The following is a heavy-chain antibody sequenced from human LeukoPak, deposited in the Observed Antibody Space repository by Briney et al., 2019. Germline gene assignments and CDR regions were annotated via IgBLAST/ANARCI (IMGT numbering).Heavy chain of an antibody. Sequence: GGSLRLSCAASGFTFSSYAMHWVRQAPGKGLEWVAVISYDGSNKYYADSVKGRFTISRDNSKITLYLQMNSLRAEDTAVYYCARDSEVGANSFDPWGQGTLVTVSS. V-gene: IGHV3-30*04. CDR2: ISYDGSNK. J-gene: IGHJ5*02. CDR1: GFTFSSYA. D-gene: IGHD1-26*01. CDR3: ARDSEVGANSFDP.